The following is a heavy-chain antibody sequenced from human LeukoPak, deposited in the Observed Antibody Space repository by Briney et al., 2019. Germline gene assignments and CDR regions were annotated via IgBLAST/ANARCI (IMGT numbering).Heavy chain of an antibody. CDR1: GGSISSSSYY. D-gene: IGHD2-15*01. Sequence: SETLSLTCTVSGGSISSSSYYWGWIRQPPGKGLEWIGSIFHSGRTYHNPSLKSRLTISEDTSKNRFSLKLSSVTAADTAVYYCVREACSGGSCYFFPYYYMDVWGKGTTVTVSS. CDR3: VREACSGGSCYFFPYYYMDV. J-gene: IGHJ6*03. CDR2: IFHSGRT. V-gene: IGHV4-39*07.